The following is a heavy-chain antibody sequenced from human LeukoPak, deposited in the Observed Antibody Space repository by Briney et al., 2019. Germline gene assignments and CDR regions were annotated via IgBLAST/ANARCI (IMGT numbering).Heavy chain of an antibody. CDR2: IWYDGSNK. CDR1: GFTFSSYG. V-gene: IGHV3-33*01. J-gene: IGHJ3*02. Sequence: PGRSLRLSCAASGFTFSSYGMHWVRQAPGKGLEWVAVIWYDGSNKYYADSVKGRFTISRDNSKNTLYLQMNSLRAEDTAVYYCARDPGGYCSSTSCYDAFDIWGQGTMVTVSS. D-gene: IGHD2-2*01. CDR3: ARDPGGYCSSTSCYDAFDI.